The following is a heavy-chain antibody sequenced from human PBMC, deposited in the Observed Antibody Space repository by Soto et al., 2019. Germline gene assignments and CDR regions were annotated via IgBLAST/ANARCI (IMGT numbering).Heavy chain of an antibody. D-gene: IGHD3-10*01. V-gene: IGHV3-23*01. Sequence: EVQLLESGGGLVQPGGHLRLSCAASGFPFSSYAMSWVRQAPGKGVEWVSIIGVGGGDRYHPASGKGRFTIWRENSREKLYLEMNSLRDEDTAVYYCARVRFGELVWGQGTLVTVSS. CDR2: IGVGGGDR. CDR1: GFPFSSYA. J-gene: IGHJ4*02. CDR3: ARVRFGELV.